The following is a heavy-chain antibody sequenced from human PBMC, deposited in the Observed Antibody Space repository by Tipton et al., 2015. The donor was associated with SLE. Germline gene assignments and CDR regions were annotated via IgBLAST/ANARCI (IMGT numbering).Heavy chain of an antibody. CDR1: GFTFSSYS. CDR3: ARMGISSIAARRGLGAFDI. V-gene: IGHV3-21*01. D-gene: IGHD6-6*01. Sequence: SLRLSCAASGFTFSSYSMNWVRQAPGKGLEWVSSISSSSSYIYYADSVKGRFTISRDNAKNSLYLQMDSLRAEDTAVYYCARMGISSIAARRGLGAFDIWGQGTMVTVSS. J-gene: IGHJ3*02. CDR2: ISSSSSYI.